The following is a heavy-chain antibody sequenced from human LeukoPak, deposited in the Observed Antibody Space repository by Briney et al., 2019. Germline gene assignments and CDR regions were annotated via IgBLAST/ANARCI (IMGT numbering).Heavy chain of an antibody. Sequence: PSETLSLTCAVYGGSFSGYYWSWIRQPPGKGLEWIGEINHSGSTNYNPSLKSRVTISVDTSKNQFSLKLSSVIAADTAVYYCASTYGGQRDYWGQGTLVTVSS. V-gene: IGHV4-34*01. D-gene: IGHD4-23*01. CDR1: GGSFSGYY. CDR3: ASTYGGQRDY. J-gene: IGHJ4*02. CDR2: INHSGST.